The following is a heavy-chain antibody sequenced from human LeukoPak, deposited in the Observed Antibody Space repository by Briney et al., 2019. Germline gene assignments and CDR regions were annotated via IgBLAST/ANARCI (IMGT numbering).Heavy chain of an antibody. CDR1: RFTFSSYA. CDR2: ISGSGGST. J-gene: IGHJ3*02. D-gene: IGHD5-12*01. V-gene: IGHV3-23*01. Sequence: PGGSLRLSCAASRFTFSSYAMSWVRQAPGKGLEWVSAISGSGGSTYYADSVKGRFTISRDNSKNTLYLQMNSLRAKDTAVYYCAKFGGGYDSDDAFDIWGQGTMVTVSS. CDR3: AKFGGGYDSDDAFDI.